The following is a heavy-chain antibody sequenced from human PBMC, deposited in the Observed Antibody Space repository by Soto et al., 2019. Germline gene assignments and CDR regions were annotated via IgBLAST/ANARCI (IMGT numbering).Heavy chain of an antibody. CDR3: ARHRSGTNWSRVGY. CDR2: ISGYNGNT. J-gene: IGHJ4*02. D-gene: IGHD1-1*01. CDR1: GYTFSDYG. Sequence: QVQLVQSGAEVKEPGASVKVSCKASGYTFSDYGISWVRQAPGQGLEWMGWISGYNGNTKYAQKLQGRVTMTTDTSTNTAYMDLRSLKSDDTAVYYCARHRSGTNWSRVGYWGQGTLVTVSS. V-gene: IGHV1-18*01.